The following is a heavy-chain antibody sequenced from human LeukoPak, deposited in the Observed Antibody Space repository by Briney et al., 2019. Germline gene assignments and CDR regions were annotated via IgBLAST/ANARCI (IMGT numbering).Heavy chain of an antibody. Sequence: PGGSLTLSGAASGFTFSSYAIHWDRQAPGKGLEWVANIKQDGSEKYYVDSVKGRFTISRDNAKNSLYLQMNSLRAEDTAVYYCARGDCGGDCYSLTNYYYYYMDVWGKGTTVTVSS. V-gene: IGHV3-7*04. CDR1: GFTFSSYA. CDR2: IKQDGSEK. CDR3: ARGDCGGDCYSLTNYYYYYMDV. J-gene: IGHJ6*03. D-gene: IGHD2-21*02.